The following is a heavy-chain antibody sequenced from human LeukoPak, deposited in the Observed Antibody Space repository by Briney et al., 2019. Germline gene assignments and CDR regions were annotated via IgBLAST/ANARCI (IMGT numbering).Heavy chain of an antibody. CDR2: VHYTWNT. V-gene: IGHV4-59*01. J-gene: IGHJ6*02. CDR1: GGSIGSYH. CDR3: ARVASKGGMDV. Sequence: KPSKTLSLTCSVSGGSIGSYHWSWIRQPPGKGLEWIGHVHYTWNTKYNPSLTGRVSISLDRSKNQFSLSLSSLTAADTAVYYCARVASKGGMDVWGQGTTVIVSS.